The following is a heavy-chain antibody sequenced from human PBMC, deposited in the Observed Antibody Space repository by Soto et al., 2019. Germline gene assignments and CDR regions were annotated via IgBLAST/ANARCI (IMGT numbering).Heavy chain of an antibody. J-gene: IGHJ6*03. D-gene: IGHD2-2*01. CDR1: GFTFRNYD. Sequence: GGSLRLSCEASGFTFRNYDMHWVRQVSGKGLEWVSAIGTAGDTYYPGSVKGRFTISREDAKNSLYLQMNSLRAGDTAVYYCARGYCSSTSCHYYFYYYMDVWGKGTTVTVS. V-gene: IGHV3-13*01. CDR3: ARGYCSSTSCHYYFYYYMDV. CDR2: IGTAGDT.